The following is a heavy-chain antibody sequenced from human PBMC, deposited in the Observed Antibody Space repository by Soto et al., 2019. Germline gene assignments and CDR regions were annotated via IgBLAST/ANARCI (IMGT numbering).Heavy chain of an antibody. D-gene: IGHD2-8*01. CDR2: TYYRSKWYN. Sequence: QSQTLSLTCAISGDSVSSNSAAWNWIRQSPSRGLEWLGRTYYRSKWYNDYAVSVKSRITINPDTSKNQFSLQLNSVTPEDTAVYYCARGDCTNGVCYVSLDYWGQGTLVTVSS. V-gene: IGHV6-1*01. CDR1: GDSVSSNSAA. J-gene: IGHJ4*02. CDR3: ARGDCTNGVCYVSLDY.